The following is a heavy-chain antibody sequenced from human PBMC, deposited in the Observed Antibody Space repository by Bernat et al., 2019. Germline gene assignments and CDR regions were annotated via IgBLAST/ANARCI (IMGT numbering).Heavy chain of an antibody. Sequence: QVQLVESGGGVVQPGRSLRLSCAASGFTFSSYAMHWVRQAPGKGLEWVAVISYDGSNKYYADSVKGRFTISRDNSKNTLYLQMNSLRAEDTDVYYCASDRKYYGSGSYYNLYDYYGMDVWGQGTTVTVSS. CDR3: ASDRKYYGSGSYYNLYDYYGMDV. CDR2: ISYDGSNK. D-gene: IGHD3-10*01. J-gene: IGHJ6*02. V-gene: IGHV3-30-3*01. CDR1: GFTFSSYA.